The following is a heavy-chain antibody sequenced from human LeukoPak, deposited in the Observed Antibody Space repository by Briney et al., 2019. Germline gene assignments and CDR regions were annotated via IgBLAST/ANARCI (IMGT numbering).Heavy chain of an antibody. V-gene: IGHV3-23*01. CDR2: ISGSGGGGT. Sequence: GGSLRLSCAASGFTFSTYAMSWVRQAPGKGLEWVSGISGSGGGGTYYADSAKGRFTISRDNSKNTLYLQMNSLRAEDTAVYYCARDRDWGQGTLVTVSS. J-gene: IGHJ4*02. CDR1: GFTFSTYA. CDR3: ARDRD.